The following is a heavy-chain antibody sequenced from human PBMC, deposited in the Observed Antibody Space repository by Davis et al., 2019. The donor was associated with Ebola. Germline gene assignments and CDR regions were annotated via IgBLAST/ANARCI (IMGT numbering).Heavy chain of an antibody. V-gene: IGHV4-61*01. J-gene: IGHJ6*02. CDR1: GGSISSSSYF. D-gene: IGHD3-3*01. CDR2: IYYSGST. Sequence: MPSETLSLTCTVSGGSISSSSYFWGWIRQPPGKGLEWIGYIYYSGSTNYNPSLKSRVTISVDTSKNQFSLKLSSVTAADTAVYYCPRDAYYDFWGGYYTDYYYGMDVWGQGTTVTVSS. CDR3: PRDAYYDFWGGYYTDYYYGMDV.